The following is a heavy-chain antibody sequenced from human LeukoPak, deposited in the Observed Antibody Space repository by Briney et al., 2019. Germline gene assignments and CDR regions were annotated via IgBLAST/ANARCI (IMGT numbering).Heavy chain of an antibody. J-gene: IGHJ6*02. D-gene: IGHD6-19*01. V-gene: IGHV1-46*01. CDR3: ARGLESSGWYGMDV. CDR2: INTSGATT. CDR1: GYTFSRHY. Sequence: ASVKVPCKPSGYTFSRHYIHWVRQAPGQGLKWLGIINTSGATTRYGQNFKGRVTATRDTSTSTVYMEMSSLNSEDTAVYYCARGLESSGWYGMDVWGQGTTIIVSS.